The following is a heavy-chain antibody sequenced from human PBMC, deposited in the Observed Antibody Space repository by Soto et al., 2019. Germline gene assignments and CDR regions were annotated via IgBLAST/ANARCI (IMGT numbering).Heavy chain of an antibody. Sequence: GASVKVSCKASGGTFSSYAISWVRQAPGQGLEWMGGIIPIFGTANYAQKFQGRVTITADKSTSTAYMELSSLRSEDTAVYYCASSITMIVVVITTGAFDICGQGTMVTVSS. CDR2: IIPIFGTA. CDR1: GGTFSSYA. V-gene: IGHV1-69*06. J-gene: IGHJ3*02. CDR3: ASSITMIVVVITTGAFDI. D-gene: IGHD3-22*01.